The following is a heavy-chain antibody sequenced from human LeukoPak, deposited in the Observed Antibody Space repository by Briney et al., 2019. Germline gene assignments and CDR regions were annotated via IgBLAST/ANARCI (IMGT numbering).Heavy chain of an antibody. V-gene: IGHV3-23*01. J-gene: IGHJ4*02. CDR1: GFTFSDYT. D-gene: IGHD1-1*01. Sequence: GGSLRLSCAASGFTFSDYTMYWVRQGPGKGLEWVSGISASGGSTYYTDSLKGRLTISRDNSKNTLFLQMNSLRAEDTAIYYCAKGLEWESRLECWGQGTLVTVSS. CDR3: AKGLEWESRLEC. CDR2: ISASGGST.